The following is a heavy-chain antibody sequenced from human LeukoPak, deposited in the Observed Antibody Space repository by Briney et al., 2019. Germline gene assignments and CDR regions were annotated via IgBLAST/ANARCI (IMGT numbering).Heavy chain of an antibody. V-gene: IGHV4-39*01. Sequence: SETLSLTCTVSGGSISSNSSYWAWIRQPPGRGLEWIGSISYGGSTYYSPSLESRVTISVDTSKNQFSLRLSSVTAADTAVYYCARQALWFFDHWGQGTLVTVSS. J-gene: IGHJ4*02. CDR3: ARQALWFFDH. CDR1: GGSISSNSSY. D-gene: IGHD2-21*01. CDR2: ISYGGST.